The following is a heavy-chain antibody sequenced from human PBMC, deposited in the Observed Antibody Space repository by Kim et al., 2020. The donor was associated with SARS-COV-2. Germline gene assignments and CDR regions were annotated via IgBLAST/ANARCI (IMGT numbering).Heavy chain of an antibody. Sequence: NYAQKLQGRVTITTDTSTSTAYMELRSLRSDDTAVYYCAREGIAVAGVDYWGQGTLVTVSS. J-gene: IGHJ4*02. D-gene: IGHD6-19*01. CDR3: AREGIAVAGVDY. V-gene: IGHV1-18*01.